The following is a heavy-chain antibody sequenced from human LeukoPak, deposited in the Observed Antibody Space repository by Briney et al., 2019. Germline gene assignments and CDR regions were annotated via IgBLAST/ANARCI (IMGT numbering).Heavy chain of an antibody. Sequence: PGGSLRLSCAASGFTFSSYAMNWVRQAPGKGLEWVSTISGSAGSTYYADSVKGRFTISRDNSKNTLYVQMNSLRAEDTAIYYCAKGSPGFYYYMDVWGRGTTVTVSS. CDR1: GFTFSSYA. V-gene: IGHV3-23*01. D-gene: IGHD5-12*01. CDR2: ISGSAGST. CDR3: AKGSPGFYYYMDV. J-gene: IGHJ6*03.